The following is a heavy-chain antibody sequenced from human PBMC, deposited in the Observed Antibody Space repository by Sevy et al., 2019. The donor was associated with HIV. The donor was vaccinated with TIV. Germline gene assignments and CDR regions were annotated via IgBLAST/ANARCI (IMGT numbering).Heavy chain of an antibody. CDR1: GFTFSSYG. Sequence: GGSLRLSCAASGFTFSSYGMHWVRQAPGKGLEWVAVIWYDGSNKYYADSVKGRFTISRDNSKNTLYLQMNSLRAEDTAVYYCARAGNVVVAATEGRDFDYWGQGTLVTVSS. CDR3: ARAGNVVVAATEGRDFDY. J-gene: IGHJ4*02. D-gene: IGHD2-15*01. V-gene: IGHV3-33*01. CDR2: IWYDGSNK.